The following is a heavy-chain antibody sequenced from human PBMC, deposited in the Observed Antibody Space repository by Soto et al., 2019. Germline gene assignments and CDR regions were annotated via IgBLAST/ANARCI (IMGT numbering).Heavy chain of an antibody. Sequence: ASVKVSCKASGYTFTSYYMHWVRQAPGQGLEWMGIINPSGGSTSYAQKFQGRVTMTRDTSTSTVYMELSSLRSEDTAVYYCECGGTSGKVDDSNGIDAWGQGTTVTVSS. CDR1: GYTFTSYY. J-gene: IGHJ5*01. D-gene: IGHD2-2*01. CDR3: ECGGTSGKVDDSNGIDA. V-gene: IGHV1-46*01. CDR2: INPSGGST.